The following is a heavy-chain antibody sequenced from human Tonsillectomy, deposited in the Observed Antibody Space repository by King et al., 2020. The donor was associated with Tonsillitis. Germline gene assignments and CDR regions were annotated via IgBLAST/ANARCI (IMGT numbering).Heavy chain of an antibody. CDR3: ARSVSGSFDY. CDR2: MYYSGTI. D-gene: IGHD1-26*01. Sequence: QLQESVPGVVKPSETLSLTCTVSCGSISSSDHYWAWIRQPPGKGLVWIGYMYYSGTIFYNPSLKSRITISGGTSESRFSLKLSSVTAADTAVYFCARSVSGSFDYWGQGALVTVSS. V-gene: IGHV4-39*01. J-gene: IGHJ4*02. CDR1: CGSISSSDHY.